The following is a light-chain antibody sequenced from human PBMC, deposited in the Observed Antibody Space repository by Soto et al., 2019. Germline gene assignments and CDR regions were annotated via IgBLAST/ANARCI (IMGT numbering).Light chain of an antibody. CDR2: GAS. J-gene: IGKJ5*01. CDR3: QQYGSSPLT. CDR1: QSVSSSY. V-gene: IGKV3-20*01. Sequence: EIVLTQSPGTLSLSPGERATLSCRASQSVSSSYLAWYQQKPGQAPRLLIYGASSRATGIPDRFSGSGSGTDFTLTISRLAPEDSAVYYCQQYGSSPLTFGQGTQLEIK.